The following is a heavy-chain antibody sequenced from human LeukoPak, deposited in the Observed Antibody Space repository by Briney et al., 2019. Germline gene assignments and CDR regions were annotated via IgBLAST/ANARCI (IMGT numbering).Heavy chain of an antibody. CDR1: CASLTSYY. D-gene: IGHD3-10*01. CDR2: VYHTGST. V-gene: IGHV4-59*13. J-gene: IGHJ4*02. Sequence: WETLSLTCSVSCASLTSYYWTWIRQFPGKGLEWIGYVYHTGSTNYNPSLRSRVTISIDTSKSQFSLNLNSVTAADTAIYYCTRLPPITAFFDFWGPGILVSVSP. CDR3: TRLPPITAFFDF.